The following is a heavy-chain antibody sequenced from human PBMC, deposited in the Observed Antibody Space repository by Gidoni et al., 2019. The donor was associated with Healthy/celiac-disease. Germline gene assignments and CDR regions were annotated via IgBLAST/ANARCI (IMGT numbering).Heavy chain of an antibody. CDR1: GSTFSSSG. Sequence: QVQLVESGGGVVQPGRSLRLSCAAPGSTFSSSGIHWVRQAPGKGLEWVAVIWYDGSNKYYADSVKGRFTISRDNSKNTLYLQMNSLRAEDTAVYYCARDRDIVVVPAAIYYYYGMDVWGQGTTVTVSS. D-gene: IGHD2-2*02. J-gene: IGHJ6*02. CDR3: ARDRDIVVVPAAIYYYYGMDV. V-gene: IGHV3-33*01. CDR2: IWYDGSNK.